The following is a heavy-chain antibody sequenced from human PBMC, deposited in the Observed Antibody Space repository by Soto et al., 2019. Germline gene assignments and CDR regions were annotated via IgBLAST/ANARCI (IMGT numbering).Heavy chain of an antibody. CDR3: AARGYYYYHMNV. J-gene: IGHJ6*02. CDR2: IVVGSGNT. Sequence: QMQVVQSGPEVKKPGTSVKVSCKASGFTFSASSVQWVRQTRGQRLEWIGWIVVGSGNTTYAQKFQEKVTISRDMSTKTAFLELCSLTSEDTAVYFGAARGYYYYHMNVWGPGTTVTVSS. V-gene: IGHV1-58*01. D-gene: IGHD3-10*01. CDR1: GFTFSASS.